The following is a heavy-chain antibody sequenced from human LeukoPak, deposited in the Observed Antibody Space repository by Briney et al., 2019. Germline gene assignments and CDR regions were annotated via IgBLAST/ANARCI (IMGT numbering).Heavy chain of an antibody. J-gene: IGHJ4*02. Sequence: ASVKVSSKASGYSFNGYNIRWVRQAPGQGLEWMGWINPYSGDTNYAQKLQGRVAMTRDTSISSAYMELSSLRSDETAVYYWARVGATGTTSPFDFWGQGTLVTVSS. CDR2: INPYSGDT. CDR1: GYSFNGYN. D-gene: IGHD1-1*01. V-gene: IGHV1-2*02. CDR3: ARVGATGTTSPFDF.